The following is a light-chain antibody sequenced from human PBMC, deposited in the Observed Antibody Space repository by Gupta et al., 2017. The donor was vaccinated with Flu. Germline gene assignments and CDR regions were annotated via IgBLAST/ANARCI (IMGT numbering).Light chain of an antibody. J-gene: IGKJ5*01. CDR1: QGVSKY. CDR3: QHANSFPLT. CDR2: TTS. V-gene: IGKV1-12*01. Sequence: PSSVSASVGDRVTITCRASQGVSKYVAWYQQKPGDAPNLLIYTTSTVKSGVPSRFSGSASGTDFTLTISSRQPEDSATYYCQHANSFPLTFGQGTQLEIK.